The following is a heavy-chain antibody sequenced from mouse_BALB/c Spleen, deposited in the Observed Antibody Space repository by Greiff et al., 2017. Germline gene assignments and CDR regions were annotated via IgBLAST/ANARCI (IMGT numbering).Heavy chain of an antibody. Sequence: DVKLVESGGGLVKPGGSLKLSCAASGFTFSDYYMYWVRQTPEKRLEWVATISDGGSYTYYPDSVKGRFTISRDNAKNNLYLQMSSLKSEDTAMYYCARDPYDYLYFDVWGAGTTVTVSS. CDR1: GFTFSDYY. D-gene: IGHD2-4*01. CDR3: ARDPYDYLYFDV. CDR2: ISDGGSYT. J-gene: IGHJ1*01. V-gene: IGHV5-4*02.